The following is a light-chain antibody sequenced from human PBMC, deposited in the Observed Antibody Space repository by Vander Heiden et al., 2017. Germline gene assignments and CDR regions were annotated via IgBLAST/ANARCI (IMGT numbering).Light chain of an antibody. CDR1: QIVSSY. CDR2: DAS. Sequence: DIVLTQPPSTLSLSPGERAPLSCRASQIVSSYLAWYQQKPGQAPRLLIYDASNRATGIPARFSGSGSGTDFTLTISSLEPEDFAVYYCQQRSNWITFGPGTKVDIK. J-gene: IGKJ3*01. V-gene: IGKV3-11*01. CDR3: QQRSNWIT.